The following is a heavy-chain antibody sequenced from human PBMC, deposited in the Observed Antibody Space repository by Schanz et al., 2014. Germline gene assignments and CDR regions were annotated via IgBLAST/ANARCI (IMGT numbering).Heavy chain of an antibody. CDR3: AREEGWGIAAAGPKHYYYGMDV. CDR2: IATSSSTR. J-gene: IGHJ6*02. Sequence: EGQLAESGGGLVQPGGSLRLSCEASGFDFNSYSMNWVRQVPGKGLEWLSYIATSSSTRHYADSVKGRFTISRDNAKNSLYLQMNSLRAEDTAVYYCAREEGWGIAAAGPKHYYYGMDVWGQGTTVTVSS. D-gene: IGHD6-13*01. CDR1: GFDFNSYS. V-gene: IGHV3-48*04.